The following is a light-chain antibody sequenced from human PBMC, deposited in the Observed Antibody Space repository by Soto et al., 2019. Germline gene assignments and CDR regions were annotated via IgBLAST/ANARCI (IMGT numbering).Light chain of an antibody. CDR2: DVS. V-gene: IGLV2-14*01. J-gene: IGLJ2*01. Sequence: QSALTQPASVSGSPGQSITISCTGTSSDVGGYNYVSWYQQHPGKAPQLMIYDVSNRPSGVFNRFSGSKSGNTASLTISGLQAEDEADYYCNSYTSSSTLLFGGGTKLTVL. CDR3: NSYTSSSTLL. CDR1: SSDVGGYNY.